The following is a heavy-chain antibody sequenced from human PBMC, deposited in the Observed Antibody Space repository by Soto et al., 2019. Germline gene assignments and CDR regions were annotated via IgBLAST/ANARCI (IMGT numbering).Heavy chain of an antibody. CDR3: ARRRDYDFWSGYKYYFDY. D-gene: IGHD3-3*01. CDR2: IYYSGST. V-gene: IGHV4-39*01. CDR1: GGSISSSSYY. J-gene: IGHJ4*02. Sequence: SETLSLTCTVSGGSISSSSYYWGWIRQPPGKGLEWIGSIYYSGSTYYNPSLKSRVTISVDTSKNQFSLKLSSVTAADTAVYYCARRRDYDFWSGYKYYFDYWGQGTLVTVSS.